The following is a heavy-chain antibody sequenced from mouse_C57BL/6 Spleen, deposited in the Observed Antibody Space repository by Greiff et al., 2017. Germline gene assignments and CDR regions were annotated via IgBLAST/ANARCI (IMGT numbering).Heavy chain of an antibody. V-gene: IGHV7-3*01. CDR3: ARENDDDGRVYAMDY. CDR1: GFTFTDYY. Sequence: EVKLLESGGGLVQPGGSLSLSCAASGFTFTDYYMSWVRQPPGKALEWLGFIRNKANGYTTEYSASVKGRFTISRYNSQSILYLQMNALRAEDSATDDCARENDDDGRVYAMDYWGQGTSVTVSS. CDR2: IRNKANGYTT. J-gene: IGHJ4*01. D-gene: IGHD2-4*01.